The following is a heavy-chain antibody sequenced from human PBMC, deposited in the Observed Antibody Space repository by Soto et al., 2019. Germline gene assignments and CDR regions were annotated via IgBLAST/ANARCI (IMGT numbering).Heavy chain of an antibody. CDR2: IYPGDSDT. D-gene: IGHD3-10*01. Sequence: PGESLKISCKGSGYNFATYWIGWVRQMPGKGLEWMGIIYPGDSDTTYNPSFQGQVTISVDKSISTAYLQWSSLKASETAIYYCARGPAYGSGTYYLYFDSWRQGVLDTVSS. J-gene: IGHJ4*02. CDR1: GYNFATYW. CDR3: ARGPAYGSGTYYLYFDS. V-gene: IGHV5-51*01.